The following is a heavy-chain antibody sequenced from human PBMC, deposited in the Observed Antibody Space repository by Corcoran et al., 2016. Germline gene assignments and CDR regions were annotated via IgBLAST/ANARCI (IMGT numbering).Heavy chain of an antibody. CDR3: ARLVFFAFDM. J-gene: IGHJ3*02. D-gene: IGHD3-3*01. V-gene: IGHV3-7*01. CDR1: EFTFSSYW. CDR2: IKQDGSEK. Sequence: EVQLVESGGGLVQPGGSLRLSCAASEFTFSSYWMTWVRQAPGKGLEWVANIKQDGSEKYYVDSVKGRFTISRDNAKNSLYLQMNSLRAEYTAVYYCARLVFFAFDMWGQGTMVTVSS.